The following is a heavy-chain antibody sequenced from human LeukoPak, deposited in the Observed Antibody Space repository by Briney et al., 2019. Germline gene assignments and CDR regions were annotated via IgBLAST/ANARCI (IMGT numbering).Heavy chain of an antibody. V-gene: IGHV3-48*04. CDR1: GFTFSSYS. J-gene: IGHJ5*02. D-gene: IGHD3-10*01. Sequence: GGSLRLSCAASGFTFSSYSMNWVRQAPGKGLEWVSYISSSSSTIYYADSVKGRFTISRDNAKNSLYLQMNSLRAEDTAVYYCARVLWFGELSAGQFGFDPWGQGTLVTVSS. CDR2: ISSSSSTI. CDR3: ARVLWFGELSAGQFGFDP.